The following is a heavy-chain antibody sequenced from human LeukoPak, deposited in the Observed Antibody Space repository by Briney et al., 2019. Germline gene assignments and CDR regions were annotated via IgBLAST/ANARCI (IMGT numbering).Heavy chain of an antibody. V-gene: IGHV3-21*01. J-gene: IGHJ6*03. CDR3: ARDAWFGESIAYYYYYMDV. CDR1: GFTFNTYT. CDR2: ISPGSSHR. Sequence: GGSLRLSSAASGFTFNTYTMNWVRQAPGKGLEWVASISPGSSHRYYADSVKGRFTISRDNAKNSLYLQMNSLRPEDTAVYYCARDAWFGESIAYYYYYMDVWGRGTTVTVSS. D-gene: IGHD3-10*01.